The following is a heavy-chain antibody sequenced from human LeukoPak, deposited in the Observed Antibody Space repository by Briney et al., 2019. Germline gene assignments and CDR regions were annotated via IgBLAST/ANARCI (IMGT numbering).Heavy chain of an antibody. D-gene: IGHD3-10*01. Sequence: PGGSLRLSCAASGFTFSSYAMSWVRQAPGKGLEWVSAISGSGGSTYYADSVKGRFTISRDNSKNTLYLQMNSLRAEDTAVYYCAKGRYYYGSGSRYYFDYWGQGTLVTVPS. V-gene: IGHV3-23*01. J-gene: IGHJ4*02. CDR2: ISGSGGST. CDR1: GFTFSSYA. CDR3: AKGRYYYGSGSRYYFDY.